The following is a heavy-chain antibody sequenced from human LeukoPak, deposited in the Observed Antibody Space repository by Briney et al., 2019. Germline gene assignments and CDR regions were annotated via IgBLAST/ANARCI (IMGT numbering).Heavy chain of an antibody. D-gene: IGHD3-22*01. V-gene: IGHV3-30*04. CDR1: GFTFSSYA. CDR3: ARGPYDSSGFVDY. CDR2: ISYDGSNK. J-gene: IGHJ4*02. Sequence: QTGRSLRLSCAASGFTFSSYAMHWVRQAPGKGLEWVAVISYDGSNKYYADSVKGRLTISRDNSKNTLYLQMNSLRPEDTAVYYCARGPYDSSGFVDYWGQGTLVTVSS.